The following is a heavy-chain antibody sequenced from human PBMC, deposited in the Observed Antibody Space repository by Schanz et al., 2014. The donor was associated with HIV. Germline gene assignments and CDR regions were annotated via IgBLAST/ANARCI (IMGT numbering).Heavy chain of an antibody. J-gene: IGHJ4*02. D-gene: IGHD2-21*02. CDR1: GGTLSNYG. CDR2: IIPIFGTT. CDR3: ARDFNIGDQYYFDH. Sequence: QVQLVQSGAEVKKPGSSVKVSCKASGGTLSNYGISWVRQAPGQGLEWMGGIIPIFGTTNYAQRFQGRVTITADDSISTAYMEVSSLRSEDTAVYYCARDFNIGDQYYFDHWGQGTLVTVSS. V-gene: IGHV1-69*01.